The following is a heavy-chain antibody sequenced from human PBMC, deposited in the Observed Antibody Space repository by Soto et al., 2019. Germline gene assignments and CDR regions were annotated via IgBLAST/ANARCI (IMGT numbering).Heavy chain of an antibody. CDR2: MSPNSGNS. CDR1: GYTFTSFD. CDR3: AIWSDYYDRTGLDY. V-gene: IGHV1-8*01. D-gene: IGHD3-22*01. J-gene: IGHJ4*02. Sequence: QVQLVQSGAEVKKPGASVKVSCKASGYTFTSFDINWVRQATGQGLEWMGWMSPNSGNSGYAQQFHGRVTLTRNTAISTAYREVSSLRSEDTAVYYCAIWSDYYDRTGLDYWGQGTLVTVSS.